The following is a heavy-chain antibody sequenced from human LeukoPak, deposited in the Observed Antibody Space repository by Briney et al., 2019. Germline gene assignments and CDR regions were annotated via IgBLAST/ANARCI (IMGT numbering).Heavy chain of an antibody. D-gene: IGHD6-13*01. Sequence: ASVKVSCKASGYTFTDYYMHWVRQAPGQGLEWKGWINPNSGGTNYAQKFQGRVTVTRDTSISTAYMELSRLRSDDTAVFYCAREEVIAAAGPTLDYWGQGALVTVSS. CDR1: GYTFTDYY. CDR3: AREEVIAAAGPTLDY. V-gene: IGHV1-2*02. CDR2: INPNSGGT. J-gene: IGHJ4*02.